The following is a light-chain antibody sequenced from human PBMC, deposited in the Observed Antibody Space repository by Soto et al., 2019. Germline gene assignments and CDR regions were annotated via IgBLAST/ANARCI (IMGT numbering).Light chain of an antibody. V-gene: IGKV1-9*01. CDR2: TAS. CDR3: QQLNNYPRT. J-gene: IGKJ1*01. CDR1: QGISSY. Sequence: DIQLTQSPSFLSASVGDRVTITCRASQGISSYLAWYQQKPGKAPKLLISTASTLQSGVPSRFSGRGSGTEFPLTSSSLQPEDFATYYCQQLNNYPRTFGQGNKVEIK.